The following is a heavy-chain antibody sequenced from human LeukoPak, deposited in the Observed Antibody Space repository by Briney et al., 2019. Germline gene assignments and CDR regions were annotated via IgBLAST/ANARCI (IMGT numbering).Heavy chain of an antibody. CDR1: GFTFSSYA. V-gene: IGHV3-23*01. CDR3: AKSGRYCSGGSCYQEASLDY. J-gene: IGHJ4*02. D-gene: IGHD2-15*01. Sequence: GGSLRLSCAASGFTFSSYAMSWVRQAPGKGLEWVSAISGSGGSTYYADSVKGRFTISRDNSKNTLYLQMNTLRAEDTAIYYCAKSGRYCSGGSCYQEASLDYWGQGTLVTVSS. CDR2: ISGSGGST.